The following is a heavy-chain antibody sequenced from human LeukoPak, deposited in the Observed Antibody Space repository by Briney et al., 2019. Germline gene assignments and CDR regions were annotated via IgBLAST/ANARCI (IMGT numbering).Heavy chain of an antibody. Sequence: ASVKVSCKASGYTFPFYYIHWVRQAPRQGLEWMGWIFPNNGNTKYAQKFQGRFTMTRNTSISTAYMELTRLRSDDTAVYYCATGLGVLDPEANSWGQGTLVTVSS. CDR3: ATGLGVLDPEANS. J-gene: IGHJ4*02. D-gene: IGHD3/OR15-3a*01. CDR1: GYTFPFYY. V-gene: IGHV1-2*02. CDR2: IFPNNGNT.